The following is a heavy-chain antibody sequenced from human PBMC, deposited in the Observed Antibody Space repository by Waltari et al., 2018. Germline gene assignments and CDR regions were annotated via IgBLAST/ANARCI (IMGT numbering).Heavy chain of an antibody. CDR1: GYTFTSYA. CDR2: INAGNGNT. CDR3: ACCSVGSSWENWFDP. V-gene: IGHV1-3*01. Sequence: QVQLVQSGAEVKKPGASVKVSCKASGYTFTSYAMHWVRQAPGQRLEWMGWINAGNGNTKYSQKCQGRVTITRDTSAVTADMELSSLRSEDTAVYYCACCSVGSSWENWFDPWGQGTLVTVSS. J-gene: IGHJ5*02. D-gene: IGHD6-13*01.